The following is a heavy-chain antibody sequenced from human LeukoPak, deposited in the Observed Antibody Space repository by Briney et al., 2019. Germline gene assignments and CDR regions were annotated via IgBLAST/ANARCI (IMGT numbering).Heavy chain of an antibody. D-gene: IGHD1-7*01. CDR3: ARGTETKGATLDP. V-gene: IGHV3-30*02. Sequence: HPGGSLRLSCAASGFSFRSYGMHWVRQAPGKGLERVAFIYYDGSNTYYADTVRGRFTISRDNSKDTLYLQMNRLRIDDSAIYYCARGTETKGATLDPWGHGTVVTVS. CDR1: GFSFRSYG. J-gene: IGHJ5*02. CDR2: IYYDGSNT.